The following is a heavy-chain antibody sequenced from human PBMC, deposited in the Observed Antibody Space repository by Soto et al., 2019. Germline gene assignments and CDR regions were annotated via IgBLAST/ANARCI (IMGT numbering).Heavy chain of an antibody. Sequence: EVQLLESGGGLVQPGGSLRLSCAASGFTFSSYAMSWVRQAPGKGLEWVSAISGSGGSTYYADSVKGRFTLSRDNSKNTLYLQMNSLRAEDTAVYYCAKASYYDFWSGYFDYWGQGTLVTVSS. D-gene: IGHD3-3*01. J-gene: IGHJ4*02. V-gene: IGHV3-23*01. CDR3: AKASYYDFWSGYFDY. CDR2: ISGSGGST. CDR1: GFTFSSYA.